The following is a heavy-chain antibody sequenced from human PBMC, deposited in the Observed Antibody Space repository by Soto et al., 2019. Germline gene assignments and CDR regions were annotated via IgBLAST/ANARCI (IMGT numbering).Heavy chain of an antibody. CDR1: GFTFSSYG. CDR2: IWYDGNNK. CDR3: ARRLHPLFDN. D-gene: IGHD6-25*01. Sequence: GGSLRLSCAASGFTFSSYGMLWVRQAPGKGLEWVAVIWYDGNNKYYADSVKGRFTISRDTSNNTLYVQMTSLRAEDTAVYYCARRLHPLFDNWGPETLVNVSS. V-gene: IGHV3-33*01. J-gene: IGHJ4*02.